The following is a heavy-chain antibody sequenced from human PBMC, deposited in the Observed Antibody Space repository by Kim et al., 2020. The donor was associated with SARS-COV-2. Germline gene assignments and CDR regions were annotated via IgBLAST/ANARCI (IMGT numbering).Heavy chain of an antibody. CDR1: GFSFSGYG. CDR2: ISNNAGDT. J-gene: IGHJ4*02. V-gene: IGHV3-23*01. Sequence: GGSLRLSCAASGFSFSGYGMSWVRQAPGKGLQWVSTISNNAGDTYYADSVKGRLTISRDNSKNTLYLQMNSLRADDTAVYYCAKAVYSHGLFDFWGQGSRVTVSS. CDR3: AKAVYSHGLFDF. D-gene: IGHD3-10*01.